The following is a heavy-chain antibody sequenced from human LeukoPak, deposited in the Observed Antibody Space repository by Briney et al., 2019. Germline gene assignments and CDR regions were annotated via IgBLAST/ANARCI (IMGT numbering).Heavy chain of an antibody. CDR2: ISSSGSTI. V-gene: IGHV3-48*03. CDR1: GFTFSTYE. Sequence: GGSLRLSCAASGFTFSTYEMNWVRQASGKGLEWVSYISSSGSTIYYADSVKGRFTISRDNAKNSLYLQMNSLRAEDTAVYYCARDNYDSSTPYYFDYWGQGTLVTVSS. J-gene: IGHJ4*02. D-gene: IGHD3-22*01. CDR3: ARDNYDSSTPYYFDY.